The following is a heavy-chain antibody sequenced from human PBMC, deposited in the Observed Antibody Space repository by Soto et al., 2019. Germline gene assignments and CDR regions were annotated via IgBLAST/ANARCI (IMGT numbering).Heavy chain of an antibody. CDR1: GGSLSNYA. D-gene: IGHD2-15*01. V-gene: IGHV1-69*06. J-gene: IGHJ4*01. CDR3: STGLCSGPIAYYFDY. CDR2: IIPLYGTG. Sequence: QVQLVQCGAEVKKPGSSVKVSCKASGGSLSNYAINWVRQAPGQRLEWMGGIIPLYGTGNNAPDLQDRVTLTADKATSTAYMQVTRLRSDDTAIYYCSTGLCSGPIAYYFDYWGPGTLVTVSS.